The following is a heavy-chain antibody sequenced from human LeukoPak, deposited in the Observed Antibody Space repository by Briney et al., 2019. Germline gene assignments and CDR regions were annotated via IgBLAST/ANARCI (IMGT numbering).Heavy chain of an antibody. CDR1: GFPFNAYW. J-gene: IGHJ4*02. CDR3: AREMGMTTVTTFDY. Sequence: PGGSLRLSCAASGFPFNAYWMTWVRQAPGKGLEWVAVIWHDGSNKYYADSVKGRFTISRDNSKNTLYLQMNSLRAEDTAVYYCAREMGMTTVTTFDYWGQGTLVTVSS. V-gene: IGHV3-33*08. D-gene: IGHD4-17*01. CDR2: IWHDGSNK.